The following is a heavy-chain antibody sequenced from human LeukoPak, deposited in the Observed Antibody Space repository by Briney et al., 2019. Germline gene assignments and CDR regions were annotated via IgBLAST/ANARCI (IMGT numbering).Heavy chain of an antibody. CDR2: ISYDGSNK. D-gene: IGHD2-2*01. CDR3: AKDVAYQLPSYFDD. V-gene: IGHV3-30-3*02. CDR1: GFTFSSYA. Sequence: GGSLRLSCAASGFTFSSYAMHWVRQAPGEGLEWVAVISYDGSNKYYADSVKGRFTISRDNSKNTLYLQMNSLRVEDTAVYYCAKDVAYQLPSYFDDWGQGTLVTVSS. J-gene: IGHJ4*02.